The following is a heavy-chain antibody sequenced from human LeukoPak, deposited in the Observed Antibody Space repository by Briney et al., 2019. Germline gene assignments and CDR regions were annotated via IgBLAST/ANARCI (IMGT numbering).Heavy chain of an antibody. Sequence: GESLKISCKVSGYTFTTSWISWVRQMPGKGLEWMGIIYPGDSDTRYSPSLQGQVTISADKSINTAYLQWNSLKASDTAMYYCARPHTLDRTTKYYFDYWGQGTLVTVSS. CDR2: IYPGDSDT. D-gene: IGHD1-26*01. J-gene: IGHJ4*02. V-gene: IGHV5-51*01. CDR3: ARPHTLDRTTKYYFDY. CDR1: GYTFTTSW.